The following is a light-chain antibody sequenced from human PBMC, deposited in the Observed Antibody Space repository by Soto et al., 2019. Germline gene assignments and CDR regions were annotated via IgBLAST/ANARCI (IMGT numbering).Light chain of an antibody. CDR3: QEYDGAPIT. V-gene: IGKV3-20*01. J-gene: IGKJ5*01. Sequence: EIVMTQSPATLSVSPGERATLSCRASQTLSSNFLAWYQQRPGQAPSLLIYGAANRATGVPDRFSGGGSGTDFTLTISRLEPEDFAVYYCQEYDGAPITFGLGTRLEI. CDR1: QTLSSNF. CDR2: GAA.